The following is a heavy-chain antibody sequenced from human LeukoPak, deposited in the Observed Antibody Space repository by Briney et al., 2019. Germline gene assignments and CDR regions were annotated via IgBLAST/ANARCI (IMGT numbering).Heavy chain of an antibody. J-gene: IGHJ4*02. Sequence: ASVKVSCKASGYTFTSYDINWVRQATGQGLEWMGWMNPNSGNTGYAQKFQGRVTMTRNTSISTAYMELSSLRSEDTAVYYCARAYDSSGHYYAISSDWGQGTLVAVSS. CDR1: GYTFTSYD. CDR2: MNPNSGNT. CDR3: ARAYDSSGHYYAISSD. D-gene: IGHD3-22*01. V-gene: IGHV1-8*01.